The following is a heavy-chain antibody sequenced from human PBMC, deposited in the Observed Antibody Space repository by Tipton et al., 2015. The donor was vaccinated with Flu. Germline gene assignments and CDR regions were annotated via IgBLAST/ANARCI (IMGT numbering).Heavy chain of an antibody. CDR2: IYPSGTT. CDR3: ARAQHYDSNAYYYYYMDV. D-gene: IGHD3-22*01. Sequence: TLSLTCTVSSGSIGSTNYFCAWIRQPPGKRLELIGSIYPSGTTYYNPSLKSRVTISVDTSKSQFSLKLRSVTAADTAVYYCARAQHYDSNAYYYYYMDVWDKGATVTVSS. J-gene: IGHJ6*03. CDR1: SGSIGSTNYF. V-gene: IGHV4-39*01.